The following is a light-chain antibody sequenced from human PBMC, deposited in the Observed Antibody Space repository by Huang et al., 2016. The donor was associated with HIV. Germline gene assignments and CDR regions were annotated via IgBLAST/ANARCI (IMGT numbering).Light chain of an antibody. Sequence: EIVLTQSPATLSLSAGERATLSCRASQTVSRYLALYQQKPGQAPRLLIYDAAKRANGIPGRFSGSGSGTDFTLTISSLEPEDVAVYYCQQRANWPPVTFGQGTRLEMK. J-gene: IGKJ5*01. CDR2: DAA. CDR3: QQRANWPPVT. CDR1: QTVSRY. V-gene: IGKV3-11*01.